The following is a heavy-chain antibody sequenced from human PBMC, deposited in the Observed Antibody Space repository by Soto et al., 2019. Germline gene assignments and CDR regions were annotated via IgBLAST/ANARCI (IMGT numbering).Heavy chain of an antibody. J-gene: IGHJ6*02. D-gene: IGHD6-19*01. CDR1: GYSVASNSSA. Sequence: TRSLTCAISGYSVASNSSAWNLIRQSPSRGLACLGRTYYRSKWYNYYAVSVKSQITINPDTSKNQFSLQLNSVTPEDTAVYYCARDRDLVDYSSSSGYGMDDWGQGTTVTVSS. CDR2: TYYRSKWYN. V-gene: IGHV6-1*01. CDR3: ARDRDLVDYSSSSGYGMDD.